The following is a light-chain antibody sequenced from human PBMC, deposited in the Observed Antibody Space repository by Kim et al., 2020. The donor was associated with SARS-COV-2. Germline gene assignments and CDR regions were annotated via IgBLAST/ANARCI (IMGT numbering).Light chain of an antibody. CDR3: QSYDSSFWV. CDR2: EDN. V-gene: IGLV6-57*04. J-gene: IGLJ3*02. Sequence: NFMLTQPHSVSESPGKTVTISCTRSGGSIASNYVQWYQQRPGSAPTTVIYEDNQRPSGVPDRFSGSIDSSSNSASLTISGLKTEDEADYYCQSYDSSFWVFGGGTQLTVL. CDR1: GGSIASNY.